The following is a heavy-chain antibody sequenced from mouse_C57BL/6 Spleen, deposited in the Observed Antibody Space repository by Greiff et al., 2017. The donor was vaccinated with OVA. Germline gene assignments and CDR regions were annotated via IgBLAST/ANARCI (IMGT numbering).Heavy chain of an antibody. J-gene: IGHJ1*03. D-gene: IGHD6-2*01. V-gene: IGHV5-16*01. CDR2: INYDGSST. CDR1: GFTFSDYY. Sequence: EVQVVESEGGLVQPGSSMKLSCTASGFTFSDYYMAWVRQVPEKGLEWVANINYDGSSTYYLDSLKSRFIISRDNAKNILYLQMSSLKSEDTATYYCARDSPSYWYFDVWGTGTTVTVSS. CDR3: ARDSPSYWYFDV.